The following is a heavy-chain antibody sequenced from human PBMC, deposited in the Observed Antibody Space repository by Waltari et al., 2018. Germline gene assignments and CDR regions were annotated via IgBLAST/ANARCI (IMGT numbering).Heavy chain of an antibody. CDR2: VYISGTT. Sequence: LQLQESGPGLVKASETLSLTCTVSDDSTRYSSYFWGWIRQPPGKGLEWIGSVYISGTTCYNPSLKGRVTMSLETSKNQFSLKLKSVTAADTAVYYCARGGYYYDTLGDSWGQGTMVTVSS. CDR3: ARGGYYYDTLGDS. CDR1: DDSTRYSSYF. J-gene: IGHJ5*01. V-gene: IGHV4-39*07. D-gene: IGHD3-22*01.